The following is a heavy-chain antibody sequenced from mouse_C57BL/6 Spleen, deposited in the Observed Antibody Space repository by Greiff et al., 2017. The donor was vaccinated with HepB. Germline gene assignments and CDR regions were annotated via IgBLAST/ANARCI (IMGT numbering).Heavy chain of an antibody. J-gene: IGHJ2*01. CDR3: AEGELYNVDY. CDR1: GYAFSSSW. D-gene: IGHD2-12*01. V-gene: IGHV1-82*01. Sequence: QVQLQQSGPELVKPGASVKISCKASGYAFSSSWMNWVKQRPGKGLEWIGRIYPGDGDTNYNGKFKGKATLTADKSSSTAYMQLSSLTSEDSAVYFCAEGELYNVDYWGQGTTLTVSS. CDR2: IYPGDGDT.